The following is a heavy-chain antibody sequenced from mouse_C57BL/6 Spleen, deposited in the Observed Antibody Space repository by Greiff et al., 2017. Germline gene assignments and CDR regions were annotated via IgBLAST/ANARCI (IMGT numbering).Heavy chain of an antibody. D-gene: IGHD2-4*01. CDR3: ASDYDGNAMDY. Sequence: QVHVKQPGAELVRPGSSVKLSCKASGYTFTSYWMHWVKQRPIQGLEWIGNIDPSDSETHYNQKFKDKATLTVDKSSSTAYMQLSSLTSEDSAVYYCASDYDGNAMDYWGQGTSVTVSS. CDR1: GYTFTSYW. V-gene: IGHV1-52*01. CDR2: IDPSDSET. J-gene: IGHJ4*01.